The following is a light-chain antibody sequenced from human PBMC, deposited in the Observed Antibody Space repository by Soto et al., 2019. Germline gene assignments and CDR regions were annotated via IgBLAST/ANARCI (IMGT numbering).Light chain of an antibody. J-gene: IGLJ1*01. CDR1: SSDVGSYNR. CDR3: SSYRSVGTVV. CDR2: EVN. V-gene: IGLV2-18*02. Sequence: QSVLTQPPSVSGSPGQSVTISCTGTSSDVGSYNRLSWYQQPPGTAPKLIMYEVNTRPSGVPDRFSGSKSGSTASLTISGLQAEDEADYYCSSYRSVGTVVFGTGTKVTVL.